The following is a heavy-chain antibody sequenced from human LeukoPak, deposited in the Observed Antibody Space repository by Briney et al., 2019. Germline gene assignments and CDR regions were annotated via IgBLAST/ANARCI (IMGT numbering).Heavy chain of an antibody. CDR1: GYTFTGYY. CDR3: ARHCTSCSRAFDI. V-gene: IGHV1-2*02. CDR2: INPNSGGT. Sequence: ASVKVSCKASGYTFTGYYMHWVRQAPGQGLEWMGWINPNSGGTNYAQKFQGRVTMTRDTSISTAYMELSRLRSDDTAVYYCARHCTSCSRAFDIWGQGTMVTVSS. J-gene: IGHJ3*02. D-gene: IGHD2-2*01.